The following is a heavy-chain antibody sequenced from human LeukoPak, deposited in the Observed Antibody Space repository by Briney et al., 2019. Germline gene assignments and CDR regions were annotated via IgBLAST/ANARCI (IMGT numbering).Heavy chain of an antibody. CDR1: GFTFSSYS. V-gene: IGHV3-21*01. D-gene: IGHD3-9*01. CDR2: ISSSSSYI. Sequence: KAGGSLRLSCAASGFTFSSYSMNWVRQAPGKGLEWVSSISSSSSYIYYADSVKGRFTISRDNAKNSLYLQMNSLRAEDTAVYYCARQVESTAQLRYFDWLLMPDYYYYMDVWGKGTTVTVSS. J-gene: IGHJ6*03. CDR3: ARQVESTAQLRYFDWLLMPDYYYYMDV.